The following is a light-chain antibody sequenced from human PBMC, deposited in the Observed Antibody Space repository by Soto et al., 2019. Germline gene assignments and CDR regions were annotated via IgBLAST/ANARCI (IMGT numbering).Light chain of an antibody. V-gene: IGKV1-5*03. CDR1: QSISSW. CDR3: QQYNSYWVT. Sequence: DIQMTQSPSTLSASVGDRVTISCRASQSISSWLAWYQQKPGKAPKLLIYKASSLESWVPSRFSGSGSGTEFTLTISSLQPDDFATYYCQQYNSYWVTFGQGTKLEI. J-gene: IGKJ2*01. CDR2: KAS.